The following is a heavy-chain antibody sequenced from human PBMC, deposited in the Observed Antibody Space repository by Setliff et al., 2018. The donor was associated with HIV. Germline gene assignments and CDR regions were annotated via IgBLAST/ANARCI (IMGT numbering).Heavy chain of an antibody. Sequence: PSETLSLTCTVSGGSISSYYWSWIRQPPGKGLEWIGYVYTSETTNYNPSLTSRVTVSVDMSKNQFSLELSSVTAADTAVYYCARGGSWLKFDNWGQGTLVTVSS. D-gene: IGHD3-22*01. CDR1: GGSISSYY. CDR2: VYTSETT. J-gene: IGHJ4*02. CDR3: ARGGSWLKFDN. V-gene: IGHV4-4*08.